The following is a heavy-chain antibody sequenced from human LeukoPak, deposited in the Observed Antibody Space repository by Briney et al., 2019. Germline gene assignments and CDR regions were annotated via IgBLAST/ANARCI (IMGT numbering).Heavy chain of an antibody. J-gene: IGHJ5*02. V-gene: IGHV1-46*01. CDR3: ARGRRSGYSSGWLDWFDP. CDR2: INPSGGST. Sequence: GASVKVSCKASGYTFTSHYMHWVRQAPGQGLEWMGIINPSGGSTSYAQKFQGRVTMTRDTSTSTVYMELSSLRSEDTAVYYWARGRRSGYSSGWLDWFDPWGQGILVTVSS. CDR1: GYTFTSHY. D-gene: IGHD6-19*01.